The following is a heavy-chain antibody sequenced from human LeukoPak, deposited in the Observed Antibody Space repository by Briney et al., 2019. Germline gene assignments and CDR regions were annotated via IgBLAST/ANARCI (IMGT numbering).Heavy chain of an antibody. V-gene: IGHV4-39*01. CDR1: GGSISSSSYY. D-gene: IGHD3-22*01. Sequence: PSETLSLTCTVSGGSISSSSYYWGWIRQPPGKGLEWIGSIYYSGSTYYNPSLKSRVTISVDTSKNQFSLKLSSVTAADTAVYYCARQDFYYDSSGYLDYWGQGTLVTVSS. CDR3: ARQDFYYDSSGYLDY. J-gene: IGHJ4*02. CDR2: IYYSGST.